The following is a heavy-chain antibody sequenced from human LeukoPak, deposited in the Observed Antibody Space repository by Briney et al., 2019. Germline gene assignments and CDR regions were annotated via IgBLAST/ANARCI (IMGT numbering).Heavy chain of an antibody. CDR1: GFTFSGSA. CDR3: TRRCSSTSCLGDYYYYYMDV. Sequence: GGSLRLSCAASGFTFSGSAMHWVRQASGKGLEWVGRIRSKANSYATAYAASVKGRFTISRDDSKNTAYLQMNSLKTEDTAVYYCTRRCSSTSCLGDYYYYYMDVWGKGTTVTVSS. CDR2: IRSKANSYAT. D-gene: IGHD2-2*01. J-gene: IGHJ6*03. V-gene: IGHV3-73*01.